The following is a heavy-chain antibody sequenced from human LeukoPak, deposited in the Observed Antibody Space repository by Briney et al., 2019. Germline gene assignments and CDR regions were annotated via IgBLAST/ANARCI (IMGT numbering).Heavy chain of an antibody. Sequence: PSETLSLTCAVYGGSFSGYYWSWIRQPPGKGLEWIGEINHSGSTNYNPSLKSRVTISVDTSKNQFSLKLSSVTAADGAVYYCARVFDSWGQGTLVTVSS. J-gene: IGHJ4*02. CDR2: INHSGST. CDR3: ARVFDS. V-gene: IGHV4-34*01. CDR1: GGSFSGYY.